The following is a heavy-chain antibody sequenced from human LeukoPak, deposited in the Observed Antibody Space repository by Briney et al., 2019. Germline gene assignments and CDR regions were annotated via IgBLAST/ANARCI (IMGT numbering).Heavy chain of an antibody. Sequence: PSQTLSLTCTVSGGSISSGGYYWSWIRQPPGKGLEWIGYIFYAGSTNHNPSLKSRVTISIDTSKNQFSLKLTSVTAADTAVYYCARQQDVFDNWGQGTLLTVSS. CDR1: GGSISSGGYY. V-gene: IGHV4-61*08. CDR2: IFYAGST. CDR3: ARQQDVFDN. J-gene: IGHJ4*02. D-gene: IGHD6-13*01.